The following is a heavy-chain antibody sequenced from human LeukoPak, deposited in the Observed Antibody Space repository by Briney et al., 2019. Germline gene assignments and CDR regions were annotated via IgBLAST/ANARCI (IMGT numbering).Heavy chain of an antibody. CDR1: GFTFSSYG. D-gene: IGHD4-17*01. CDR3: AKGPDYGDYYFDY. V-gene: IGHV3-30*18. Sequence: GGSLRLSCAASGFTFSSYGMHWVRQAPGKGLEWVAVISYDGSNKYYADSVKGRFTTSRDNSKNTLYLQMNSLRTEDTAVYYCAKGPDYGDYYFDYWGQGTLVTVSS. J-gene: IGHJ4*02. CDR2: ISYDGSNK.